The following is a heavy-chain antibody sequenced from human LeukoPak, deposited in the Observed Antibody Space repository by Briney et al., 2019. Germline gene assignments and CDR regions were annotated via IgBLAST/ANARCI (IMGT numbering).Heavy chain of an antibody. CDR1: GGSFSGYY. D-gene: IGHD3-3*01. V-gene: IGHV4-34*01. CDR3: ARAKRFWSGYYRGWFDP. CDR2: INHSGST. Sequence: SETLSLTCAAYGGSFSGYYWSWIRQPPGKGLEWIGEINHSGSTNYNPSLKSRVTISVDTSKNQFSLKLSSVTAADTAVYYCARAKRFWSGYYRGWFDPWGQGTLVTVSS. J-gene: IGHJ5*02.